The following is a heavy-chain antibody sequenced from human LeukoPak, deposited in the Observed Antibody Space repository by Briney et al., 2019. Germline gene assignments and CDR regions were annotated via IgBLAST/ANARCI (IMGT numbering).Heavy chain of an antibody. CDR3: ARDEAAAGPFDY. J-gene: IGHJ4*02. D-gene: IGHD6-13*01. CDR1: GYTFTRYG. V-gene: IGHV1-18*01. Sequence: ASVKVSCKASGYTFTRYGFTWVRQAPGQGLEWMGWISAYNGDTDYPQEVQGRVTLTTDTSTTTAYMELRNLRSDDTAVYYCARDEAAAGPFDYWGQGTLVTVSS. CDR2: ISAYNGDT.